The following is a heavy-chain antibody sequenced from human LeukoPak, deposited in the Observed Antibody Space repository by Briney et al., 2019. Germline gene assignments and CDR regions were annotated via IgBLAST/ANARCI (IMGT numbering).Heavy chain of an antibody. Sequence: ASVKVSCKTSGYTFTSYYIHWVRQAPGQGLEWMGIIYPGGGSTNYAQKFQGRLTMTRDMSTSTVYMELSSLRSEDTAVYYCASSEPYGDYDYWGQGTLVTVSS. J-gene: IGHJ4*02. CDR2: IYPGGGST. V-gene: IGHV1-46*01. CDR3: ASSEPYGDYDY. D-gene: IGHD4-17*01. CDR1: GYTFTSYY.